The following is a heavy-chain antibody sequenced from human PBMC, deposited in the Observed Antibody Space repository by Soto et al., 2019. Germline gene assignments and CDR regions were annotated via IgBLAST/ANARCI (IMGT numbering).Heavy chain of an antibody. Sequence: EVQLVESGGGLVQPGGSLRISCVASGFSVSNSYMSWVRQAPGKGLEWVSILYSGGTTYYADSLKGRFTFSRDNSENTVFLQMNNLRVEDTAVYYCVRDRGGSYWLDPWGQGTLVTVSS. CDR3: VRDRGGSYWLDP. D-gene: IGHD2-15*01. J-gene: IGHJ5*02. CDR2: LYSGGTT. CDR1: GFSVSNSY. V-gene: IGHV3-53*01.